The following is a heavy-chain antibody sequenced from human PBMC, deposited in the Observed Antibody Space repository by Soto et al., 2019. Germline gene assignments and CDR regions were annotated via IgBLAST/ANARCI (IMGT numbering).Heavy chain of an antibody. J-gene: IGHJ4*02. Sequence: ESGGGLVQPGGSLRLSCAASGFTFSSYRMDWVRQAPGKGLEWLSFISSSSSNINYADSVKGRFTISRDNAKNSLYLQMNSLRAEDTAVYYCVRSPGSFDYWGQGTLVTVSS. CDR2: ISSSSSNI. CDR1: GFTFSSYR. D-gene: IGHD2-15*01. CDR3: VRSPGSFDY. V-gene: IGHV3-48*01.